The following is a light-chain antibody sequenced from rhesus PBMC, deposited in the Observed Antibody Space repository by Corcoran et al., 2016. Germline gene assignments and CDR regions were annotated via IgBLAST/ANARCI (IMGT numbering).Light chain of an antibody. J-gene: IGKJ1*01. CDR3: QQQLNYPRT. Sequence: DIQMTQSPSSLSASVGDTVTITCRASQGIRNYLAWYQQKPGKAPKPPIYDAANLESGVPSRFSGSGSGTDFTLSISSLQPEDFASYFCQQQLNYPRTFGQGTKVEIK. V-gene: IGKV1S14*01. CDR2: DAA. CDR1: QGIRNY.